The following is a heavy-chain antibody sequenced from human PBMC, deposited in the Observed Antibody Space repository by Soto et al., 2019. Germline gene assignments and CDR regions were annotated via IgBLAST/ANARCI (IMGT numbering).Heavy chain of an antibody. CDR1: GGDFKNYG. CDR3: AREIAATGFHF. Sequence: QVQLAQSGAEVKKPGSSVKVSCKTSGGDFKNYGVSWVRQAPGQGLEWMGGIVPVFGSAKYEQIFQGRVTITADDLTSTTYMELSGLKPEDTAIYYCAREIAATGFHFWGQGTLVIVSS. V-gene: IGHV1-69*12. J-gene: IGHJ4*02. CDR2: IVPVFGSA. D-gene: IGHD3-9*01.